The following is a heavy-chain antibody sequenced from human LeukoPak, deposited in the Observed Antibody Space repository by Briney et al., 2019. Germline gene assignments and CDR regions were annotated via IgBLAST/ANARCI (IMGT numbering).Heavy chain of an antibody. Sequence: PSETLSLTCTVSGGSISSYYWNWIRQPPGKGLEWIGYIYNSGSTNYNPSLKSRVTILVDASKNQFSLKLNSVTAADTAVYYCARATSGQRRDGYNYYYYYYMDVWGKGNTVTV. J-gene: IGHJ6*03. D-gene: IGHD5-24*01. V-gene: IGHV4-59*01. CDR3: ARATSGQRRDGYNYYYYYYMDV. CDR2: IYNSGST. CDR1: GGSISSYY.